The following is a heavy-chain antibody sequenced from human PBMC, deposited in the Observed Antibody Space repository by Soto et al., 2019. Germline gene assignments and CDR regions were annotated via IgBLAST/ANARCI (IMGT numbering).Heavy chain of an antibody. CDR2: IGTAGDT. D-gene: IGHD6-19*01. V-gene: IGHV3-13*01. CDR1: GFTFSSYD. Sequence: GGSLRLSCAASGFTFSSYDMHWVRHATGKGLEWVSAIGTAGDTYYPGSVKGRFTISRENAKNSLYLQMNGLRAGDTAVYYCARVLRSGWYTAFDIWGQGTMVTV. J-gene: IGHJ3*02. CDR3: ARVLRSGWYTAFDI.